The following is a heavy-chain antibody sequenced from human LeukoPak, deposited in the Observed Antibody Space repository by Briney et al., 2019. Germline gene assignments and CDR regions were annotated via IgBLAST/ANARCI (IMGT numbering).Heavy chain of an antibody. J-gene: IGHJ5*02. CDR3: TRDTGTTGEVKFDP. CDR2: IYTSGST. Sequence: ASETLSLTCTVSGNSFGDYYWSWIRQPAGKGLEWIGRIYTSGSTTYNPSLKSRVTTSVDTSKSQFSLNLMSVTAADTAVYYCTRDTGTTGEVKFDPWGQGTLVTVSS. D-gene: IGHD4-17*01. V-gene: IGHV4-4*07. CDR1: GNSFGDYY.